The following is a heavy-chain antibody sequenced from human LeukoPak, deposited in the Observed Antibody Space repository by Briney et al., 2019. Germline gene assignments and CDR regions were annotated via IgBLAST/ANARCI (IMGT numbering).Heavy chain of an antibody. Sequence: GGSLRLSCAASGFTFSTYAMSWVRQAPGKGLEWVSVISNSGGSTYYADSVKGRFTISRDNSKNTLYLQMNSLRAEDTAVYYCAKDGPYCGGITCYFRYFDLWGRGTLVTVSS. J-gene: IGHJ2*01. V-gene: IGHV3-23*01. CDR1: GFTFSTYA. CDR3: AKDGPYCGGITCYFRYFDL. CDR2: ISNSGGST. D-gene: IGHD2-21*01.